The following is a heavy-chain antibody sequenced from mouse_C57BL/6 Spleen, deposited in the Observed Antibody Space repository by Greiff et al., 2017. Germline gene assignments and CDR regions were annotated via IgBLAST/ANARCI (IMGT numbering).Heavy chain of an antibody. J-gene: IGHJ2*01. D-gene: IGHD3-2*02. Sequence: EVQGVESGGGLVKPGGSLKLSCAASGFTFSSYTMSWVRQTPEKRLEWVATISGGGGNTYYPDSVKGRFTISRDNATNTLYLQMSSLRSEDTALYYCARLLDSSGYLDYWGQGTTLTVSS. CDR3: ARLLDSSGYLDY. V-gene: IGHV5-9*01. CDR1: GFTFSSYT. CDR2: ISGGGGNT.